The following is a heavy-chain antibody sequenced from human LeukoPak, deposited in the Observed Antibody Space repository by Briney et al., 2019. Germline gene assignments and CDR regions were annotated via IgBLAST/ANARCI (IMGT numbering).Heavy chain of an antibody. Sequence: PSETLSLTCTVSGGSISSSSYYWGWIRQPPGKGLEWIGSIYYSGSTYYNPSLKSRVTISVGTSKNQFSLKLSSVTAADTAVYYCARGSRDYYDSSGYIDAFDIWGQGTMVTVSS. V-gene: IGHV4-39*01. CDR2: IYYSGST. D-gene: IGHD3-22*01. CDR1: GGSISSSSYY. CDR3: ARGSRDYYDSSGYIDAFDI. J-gene: IGHJ3*02.